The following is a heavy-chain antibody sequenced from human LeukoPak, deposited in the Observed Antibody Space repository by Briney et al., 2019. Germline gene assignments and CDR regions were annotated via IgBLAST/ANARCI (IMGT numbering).Heavy chain of an antibody. Sequence: PGGSLRLSCAASGFSFSSYEMNWVRQAPGKGLEWVGFIRSKAYGGTTEYAASVKGRFTISRDDSRRIVYLQMNSLKTEDTAVDYCTREGRGSDAFDYWGQGTLVTVSS. CDR3: TREGRGSDAFDY. D-gene: IGHD3-16*01. CDR1: GFSFSSYE. J-gene: IGHJ4*02. V-gene: IGHV3-49*04. CDR2: IRSKAYGGTT.